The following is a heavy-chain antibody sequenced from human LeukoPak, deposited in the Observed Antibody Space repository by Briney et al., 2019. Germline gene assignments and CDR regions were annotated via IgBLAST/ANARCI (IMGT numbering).Heavy chain of an antibody. CDR2: ISPSGGST. CDR3: GRDYLGESGAGGP. CDR1: GFTFSSSA. V-gene: IGHV3-21*01. D-gene: IGHD3-10*01. Sequence: GESLRLSCAASGFTFSSSAVSWVRQAPGKGLEWASSISPSGGSTWHADSVKGRFTISRDNAKNSVHLQMTNLRVDDTAVYYCGRDYLGESGAGGPWGQGILVTVSS. J-gene: IGHJ5*02.